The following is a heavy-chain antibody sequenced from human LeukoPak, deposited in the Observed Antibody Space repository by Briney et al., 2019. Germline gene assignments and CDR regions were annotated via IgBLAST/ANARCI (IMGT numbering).Heavy chain of an antibody. Sequence: GGSLKLSCAASGFTFSSYWMHWVRQAPGKGLEWVSYISSSGSTIYYADSVKGRFTISRDNAKNSLYLQMNSLRAEDTAVYYCAELGITMIGGVWGKGTTVTISS. CDR3: AELGITMIGGV. V-gene: IGHV3-48*04. CDR2: ISSSGSTI. J-gene: IGHJ6*04. CDR1: GFTFSSYW. D-gene: IGHD3-10*02.